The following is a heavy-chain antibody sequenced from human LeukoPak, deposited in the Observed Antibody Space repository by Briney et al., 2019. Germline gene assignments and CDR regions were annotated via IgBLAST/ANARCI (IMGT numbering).Heavy chain of an antibody. J-gene: IGHJ4*02. D-gene: IGHD2/OR15-2a*01. CDR2: INSDGSWT. CDR3: VSFYETY. CDR1: GFTFSSHW. Sequence: GGSLRLSCAASGFTFSSHWMHWVRQAPGKGLVWVSHINSDGSWTSYADSVKGRFTISKDNAKNTVYLQMNSLRAEDTAVYYCVSFYETYWGRGTLVTVSS. V-gene: IGHV3-74*01.